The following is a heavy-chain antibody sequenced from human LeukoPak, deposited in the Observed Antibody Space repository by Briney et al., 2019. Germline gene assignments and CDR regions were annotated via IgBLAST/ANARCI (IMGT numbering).Heavy chain of an antibody. Sequence: ALVKVSCKASGGTFSSYAISWVRQAPGQGLEWMGRIIPILGIANYAQKFQGRVTMTTDTSTSTAYMELKSLRSDDTAVYYCARDHEMVVAMPDYDYYGMAVWGQGTTVTV. CDR2: IIPILGIA. V-gene: IGHV1-69*04. J-gene: IGHJ6*02. CDR1: GGTFSSYA. CDR3: ARDHEMVVAMPDYDYYGMAV. D-gene: IGHD2-2*01.